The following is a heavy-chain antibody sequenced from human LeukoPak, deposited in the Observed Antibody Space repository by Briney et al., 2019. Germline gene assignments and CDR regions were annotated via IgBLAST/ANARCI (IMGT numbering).Heavy chain of an antibody. Sequence: SETLSLTCTVSGGSIRSPSDYWGWLRQPPGKGLEWIGSIYYSGSTYYNPSLKSRVTMSGDTSKNQFSLNLSSVTAADTAVYYCARHGHVWFGELLSFYFDYWGQGALVIVSS. CDR2: IYYSGST. V-gene: IGHV4-39*01. CDR1: GGSIRSPSDY. J-gene: IGHJ4*02. D-gene: IGHD3-10*01. CDR3: ARHGHVWFGELLSFYFDY.